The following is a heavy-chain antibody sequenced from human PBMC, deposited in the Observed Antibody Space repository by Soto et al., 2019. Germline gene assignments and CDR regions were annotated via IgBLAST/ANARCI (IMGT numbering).Heavy chain of an antibody. J-gene: IGHJ4*02. CDR3: ARGVAGSGFDL. CDR1: GDSVSSNTAA. V-gene: IGHV6-1*01. D-gene: IGHD6-19*01. Sequence: SQTLSLPCVISGDSVSSNTAAWNWIRSSPSRGLEWLGRTYYRSNWRHDYAVSVKSRITVNPDTCKNHFSLQLNSVTPDDTAVYYCARGVAGSGFDLWGQGTLVTVSS. CDR2: TYYRSNWRH.